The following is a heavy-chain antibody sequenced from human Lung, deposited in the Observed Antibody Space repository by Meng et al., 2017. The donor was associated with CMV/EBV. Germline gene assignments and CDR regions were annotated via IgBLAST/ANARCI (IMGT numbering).Heavy chain of an antibody. Sequence: TLTESGPPLVTPXXTLMRTCTFSGFSLRTSGVGVAWIRQPPGKALEWLALVYWDDDKRYRPSLRSRLTITKDTSKNQVVLLMTDMDPEDTGTYYCAHRHTDYGWKFDYWGQGTLVHVSS. CDR3: AHRHTDYGWKFDY. J-gene: IGHJ4*02. CDR2: VYWDDDK. D-gene: IGHD3-16*01. CDR1: GFSLRTSGVG. V-gene: IGHV2-5*02.